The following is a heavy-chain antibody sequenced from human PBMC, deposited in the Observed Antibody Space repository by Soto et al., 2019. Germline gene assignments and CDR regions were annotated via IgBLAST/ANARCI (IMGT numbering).Heavy chain of an antibody. V-gene: IGHV3-7*01. CDR2: IKQDGSEK. CDR3: ARSVAARLFAFDI. J-gene: IGHJ3*02. D-gene: IGHD6-6*01. CDR1: GFTFSSYW. Sequence: GGSLRLSCAASGFTFSSYWMSWVRQAPGKGLEWVANIKQDGSEKYYVDSVKGRFTISRDNAKNSLYLQMNSLRAEDTAVYYCARSVAARLFAFDIWGQGTMVTVSS.